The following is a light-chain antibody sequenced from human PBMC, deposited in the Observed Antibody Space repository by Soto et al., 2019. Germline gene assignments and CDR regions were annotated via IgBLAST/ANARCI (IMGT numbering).Light chain of an antibody. Sequence: DIQMTQSPSSLSASVGDRVTITCRASQGVSTFLNWYQQKPGKAPQLLIYTASSLQSGVPSRFSGSGSGTVFTLTISSLQPEDFATYYCQQSYSTPLTFGGGTKVDI. CDR2: TAS. V-gene: IGKV1-39*01. J-gene: IGKJ4*01. CDR1: QGVSTF. CDR3: QQSYSTPLT.